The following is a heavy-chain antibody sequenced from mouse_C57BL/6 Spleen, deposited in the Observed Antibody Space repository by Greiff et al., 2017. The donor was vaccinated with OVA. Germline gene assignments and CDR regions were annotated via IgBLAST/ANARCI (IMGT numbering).Heavy chain of an antibody. J-gene: IGHJ3*01. D-gene: IGHD1-1*01. CDR2: IYPGSGST. V-gene: IGHV1-55*01. CDR1: GYTFTSYW. CDR3: ARGDCYCSSGAY. Sequence: QVQLQQPGAELVKPGASVKLSCKASGYTFTSYWINWVKQRPGQGLEWIGDIYPGSGSTNYNEKFKSKATLTADTSSSTAYMQLSSLTSADSAVYYCARGDCYCSSGAYWGQGTPVTVSA.